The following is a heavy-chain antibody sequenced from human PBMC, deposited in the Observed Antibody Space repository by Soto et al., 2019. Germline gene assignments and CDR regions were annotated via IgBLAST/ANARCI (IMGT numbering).Heavy chain of an antibody. CDR1: GFTFSSYA. J-gene: IGHJ6*02. CDR3: ATDCSGGSCRLYYYYYYGMDV. D-gene: IGHD2-15*01. CDR2: ISGSGGST. Sequence: GGSLRLSCAASGFTFSSYAMSWVRQAPGKGLEWVSAISGSGGSTYYADSVKGRFTISRDNSKNTLYLQMNSLRAEDTAVYYCATDCSGGSCRLYYYYYYGMDVWGQGTTVTVSS. V-gene: IGHV3-23*01.